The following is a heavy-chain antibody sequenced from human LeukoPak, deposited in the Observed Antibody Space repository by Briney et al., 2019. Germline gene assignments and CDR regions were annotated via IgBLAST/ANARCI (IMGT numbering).Heavy chain of an antibody. V-gene: IGHV3-30*02. Sequence: GGSLRHSCAPSVFTFNSYGMHWVPPDPGKGLGWVAFIRHDESNKHYADSVQGRFTISRDNSKNTLYLQMNSLRIEDTAVYFCAIDNIGSCDYRGQGTLVTVSS. CDR1: VFTFNSYG. D-gene: IGHD1-26*01. CDR2: IRHDESNK. CDR3: AIDNIGSCDY. J-gene: IGHJ4*02.